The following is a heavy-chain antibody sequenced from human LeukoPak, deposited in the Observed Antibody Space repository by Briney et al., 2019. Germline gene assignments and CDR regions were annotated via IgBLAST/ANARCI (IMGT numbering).Heavy chain of an antibody. CDR3: TRRSSAAGRQYFDY. Sequence: GGSLRLSCAASGFTFSSYAMNWVRQAPGKGLEWVGRIKSETDGGTTDYAAPVKGTFTISRDDSENTLYLQMNSLKTEDTAVYYCTRRSSAAGRQYFDYWGQGTLVTVSS. J-gene: IGHJ4*02. CDR2: IKSETDGGTT. CDR1: GFTFSSYA. V-gene: IGHV3-15*07. D-gene: IGHD6-13*01.